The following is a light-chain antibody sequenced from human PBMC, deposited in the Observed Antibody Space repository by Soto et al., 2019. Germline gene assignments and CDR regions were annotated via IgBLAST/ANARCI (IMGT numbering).Light chain of an antibody. CDR3: QHDGSPGT. Sequence: EIVLTQSPGTLSLSPGERGTLSCRASQSVGTNYLAWYQQKPGQAPRLLIYGATSATSGIHDLIGSGSSAEFFPPTIRGVPHEFAAEYYWQHDGSPGTFGQGTKVDIK. CDR1: QSVGTNY. CDR2: GAT. J-gene: IGKJ1*01. V-gene: IGKV3-20*01.